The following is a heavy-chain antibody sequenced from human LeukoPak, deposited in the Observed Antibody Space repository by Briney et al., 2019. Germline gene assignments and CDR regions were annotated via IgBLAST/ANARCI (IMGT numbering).Heavy chain of an antibody. Sequence: SETLSLTCSVSGGSISTVYYYWSWIRLSAGQGLEWIGRVNASGSTNYNPSLKSRVTLSIGASKSQFSLKLTSVTAADTAIYYCARDVGSNAFDVWGQGTTVTVSS. CDR2: VNASGST. V-gene: IGHV4-61*02. CDR1: GGSISTVYYY. D-gene: IGHD6-25*01. CDR3: ARDVGSNAFDV. J-gene: IGHJ3*01.